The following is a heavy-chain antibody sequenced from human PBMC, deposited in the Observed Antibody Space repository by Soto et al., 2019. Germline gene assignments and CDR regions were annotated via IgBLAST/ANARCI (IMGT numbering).Heavy chain of an antibody. Sequence: EVQLVESGGGSVQPGESLRLSCAASGLTFSSYSMNWVRQAPGKGLEWVSYISSSSWNIYYADTVKGRFTISRDNAKNSLYLKMNSLRDEDTAVYYCARGPSAAAPLSDWYFDLWGRGTLVTVSS. D-gene: IGHD2-2*01. CDR2: ISSSSWNI. CDR3: ARGPSAAAPLSDWYFDL. J-gene: IGHJ2*01. V-gene: IGHV3-48*02. CDR1: GLTFSSYS.